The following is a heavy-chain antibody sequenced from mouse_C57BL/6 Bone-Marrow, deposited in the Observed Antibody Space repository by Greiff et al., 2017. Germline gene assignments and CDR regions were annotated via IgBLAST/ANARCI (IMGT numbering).Heavy chain of an antibody. CDR1: GYSFTGYY. D-gene: IGHD2-1*01. CDR3: ARERGGIYPDY. V-gene: IGHV1-42*01. J-gene: IGHJ2*01. CDR2: INPSTGGT. Sequence: EVQLQQSGPELVKPGASVKISCKASGYSFTGYYMNWVKQSPEKSLEWIGEINPSTGGTTYNQKLKAKATLTVDKSSSTAYMQLKSLTSEDSAVYYCARERGGIYPDYWGQGTTLTVSS.